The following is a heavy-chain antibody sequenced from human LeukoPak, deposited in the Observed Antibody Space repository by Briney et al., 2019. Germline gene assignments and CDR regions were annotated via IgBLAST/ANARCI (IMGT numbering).Heavy chain of an antibody. Sequence: GSSVKVSCKASGGTLSSCAISWVRQAPGQGLEWMGRIIPIFGIANYAQKFQGRVTITADKSTSTAYMELSSLRSEDTAVYYCARDGYNNYFDYWGKGTLVTVSS. J-gene: IGHJ4*02. CDR3: ARDGYNNYFDY. CDR2: IIPIFGIA. CDR1: GGTLSSCA. V-gene: IGHV1-69*04. D-gene: IGHD5-24*01.